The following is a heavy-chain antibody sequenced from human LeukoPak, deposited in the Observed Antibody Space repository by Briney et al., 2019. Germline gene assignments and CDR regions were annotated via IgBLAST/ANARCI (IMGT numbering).Heavy chain of an antibody. CDR3: ARDRVTTVTTYIYYYYGMDV. CDR1: GGTFSSYA. CDR2: IIPILGIA. J-gene: IGHJ6*02. D-gene: IGHD4-17*01. Sequence: SVTVSCKASGGTFSSYAISWVRQAPGQGLEWMGRIIPILGIANYAQKFQGRVTITADKSTSTAYMELSSLRSEDTAVYYCARDRVTTVTTYIYYYYGMDVWGQGTTVTVSS. V-gene: IGHV1-69*04.